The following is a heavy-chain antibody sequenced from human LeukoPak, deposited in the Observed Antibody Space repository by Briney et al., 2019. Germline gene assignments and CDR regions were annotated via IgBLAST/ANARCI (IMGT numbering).Heavy chain of an antibody. D-gene: IGHD3-16*01. J-gene: IGHJ3*02. V-gene: IGHV4-4*02. CDR2: IYYSGST. Sequence: PSETLSLTCAVSGGSISSGTYWSWVRQPPGKGLEWIGEIYYSGSTKYNPSLKSRITISVDTSKNQFSLNLRSVTAADTAVYYCARVGLDAFDIWGQGTMVTVSS. CDR1: GGSISSGTY. CDR3: ARVGLDAFDI.